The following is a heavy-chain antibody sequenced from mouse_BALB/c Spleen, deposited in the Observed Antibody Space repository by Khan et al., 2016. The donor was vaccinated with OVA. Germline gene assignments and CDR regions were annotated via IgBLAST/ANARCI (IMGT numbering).Heavy chain of an antibody. V-gene: IGHV14-1*02. J-gene: IGHJ3*01. CDR3: ARDGYSPWFAY. CDR2: IDPENDNT. Sequence: VQLKQSGAELVRPGALVNLSYKASGFDIKDYYMHWVKQRPEQGLEWIGWIDPENDNTIYDPKFQGKASITSDTSSNTAYLQLSSLTSEDTAVYYCARDGYSPWFAYWGQGTLVTVSA. D-gene: IGHD2-3*01. CDR1: GFDIKDYY.